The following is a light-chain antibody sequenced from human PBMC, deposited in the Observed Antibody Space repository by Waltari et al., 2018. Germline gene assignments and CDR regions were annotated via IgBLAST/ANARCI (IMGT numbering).Light chain of an antibody. CDR3: QQYNNWLAD. Sequence: EIVMTQSPAPLSVSPGEGATLSCRASQSVRFNLAWYQQKPGQAPRLLIYGASTRPTGIPARFSGSGSGTEFTLTISSLQSEDFAVYYCQQYNNWLADFGQGTRLEIK. CDR2: GAS. J-gene: IGKJ5*01. CDR1: QSVRFN. V-gene: IGKV3-15*01.